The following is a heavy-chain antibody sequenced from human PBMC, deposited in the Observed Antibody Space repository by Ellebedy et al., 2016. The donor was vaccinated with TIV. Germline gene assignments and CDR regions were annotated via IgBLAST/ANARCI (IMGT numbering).Heavy chain of an antibody. CDR3: ARQHSPIVDSKTYFDN. V-gene: IGHV5-10-1*01. D-gene: IGHD1-26*01. CDR2: IDPSDSYT. CDR1: GYTFTDFW. Sequence: GESLKISCEGSGYTFTDFWINWVRQMPGKGLEWMGKIDPSDSYTYYNPSFHGHIIMSLDKSTSTAYLEWTSLQASDAGMYFCARQHSPIVDSKTYFDNWGRGTLVTVSA. J-gene: IGHJ4*02.